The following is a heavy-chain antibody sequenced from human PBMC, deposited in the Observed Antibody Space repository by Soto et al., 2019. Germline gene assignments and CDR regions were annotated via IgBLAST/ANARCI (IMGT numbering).Heavy chain of an antibody. J-gene: IGHJ6*03. CDR1: GYTFTSYG. V-gene: IGHV1-18*01. Sequence: QVQLVQSGAEVKKPGASVKVSCKASGYTFTSYGISWVRQAPGQGLEWMGWISAYNGNTNYAQKLQGRVTMTTDTSTSTAYMEVRSLRADDAVGYYCAGGAGCDFWSGYWGGDYYYYYCMDVWGKGTTVTVSS. D-gene: IGHD3-3*01. CDR3: AGGAGCDFWSGYWGGDYYYYYCMDV. CDR2: ISAYNGNT.